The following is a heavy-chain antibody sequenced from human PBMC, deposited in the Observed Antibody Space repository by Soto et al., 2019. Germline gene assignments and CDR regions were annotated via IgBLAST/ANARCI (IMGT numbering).Heavy chain of an antibody. CDR3: GRRKSGSDYAAAFEI. D-gene: IGHD1-26*01. J-gene: IGHJ3*02. CDR1: GYTFTSYG. V-gene: IGHV1-18*01. CDR2: ISAYNGNT. Sequence: GASVKVSCKASGYTFTSYGISWVRQAPGQGLEWMGWISAYNGNTNYAQKLQGRVTMTTDTSTSTGYMELRSLRSDDTAVYYCGRRKSGSDYAAAFEICGKGTMVT.